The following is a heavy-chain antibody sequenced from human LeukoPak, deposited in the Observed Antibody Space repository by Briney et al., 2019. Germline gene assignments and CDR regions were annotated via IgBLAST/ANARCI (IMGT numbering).Heavy chain of an antibody. CDR3: ARHERDASLDHALDI. Sequence: SETLSLTCTVSGGSISSYYWSWIRQPPGKGLERIWYIYDSGSTSYNPSFKSRVTILVDTSKNQFSLKLSSVTAADTAVYYCARHERDASLDHALDIWGQGTMVTVSS. CDR2: IYDSGST. CDR1: GGSISSYY. D-gene: IGHD5-24*01. V-gene: IGHV4-59*08. J-gene: IGHJ3*02.